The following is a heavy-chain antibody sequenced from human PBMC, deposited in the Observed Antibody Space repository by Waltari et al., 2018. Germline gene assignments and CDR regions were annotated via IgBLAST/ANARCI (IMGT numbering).Heavy chain of an antibody. D-gene: IGHD6-19*01. J-gene: IGHJ4*02. CDR1: AGSISSRTYS. V-gene: IGHV4-39*01. CDR3: AGLEYGSGWYRYFDY. CDR2: IYYSGTT. Sequence: QLQLQESGPGLVKPSATLSLTCTASAGSISSRTYSWGWRRQPPGKGLEWIGNIYYSGTTYYNPSLRSRATISVDTSKNQFSLKLSSVTAADTAVYYCAGLEYGSGWYRYFDYWGQGTLVTVSS.